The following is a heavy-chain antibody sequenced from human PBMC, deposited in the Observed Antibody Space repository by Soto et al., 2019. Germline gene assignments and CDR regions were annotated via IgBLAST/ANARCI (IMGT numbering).Heavy chain of an antibody. CDR3: ARGYSYGFEY. D-gene: IGHD5-18*01. J-gene: IGHJ4*02. CDR1: GFTFSTYS. Sequence: VQLVESGGGLVQPGGSLRLSCAASGFTFSTYSMNWVRQAPGKGLEWVSYISGDSGTIYYADSVKGRFTISRDNAKNSLYLQMNSLRAEDTAVYYCARGYSYGFEYWGQGTLVTVSS. V-gene: IGHV3-48*01. CDR2: ISGDSGTI.